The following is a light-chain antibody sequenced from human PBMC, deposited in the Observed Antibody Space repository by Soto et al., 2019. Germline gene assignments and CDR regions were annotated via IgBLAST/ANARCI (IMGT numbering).Light chain of an antibody. Sequence: QSALTQPASVSGSPGQSITISCSGTSSDVGSYDHVAWYQQFPGKTPKLMIYEVSNRPSGVSSRFSGSKSGNTASLTISGLQAEDEADYYCISYTGSSTPYVFGSGTKVTLL. CDR3: ISYTGSSTPYV. CDR2: EVS. V-gene: IGLV2-14*01. CDR1: SSDVGSYDH. J-gene: IGLJ1*01.